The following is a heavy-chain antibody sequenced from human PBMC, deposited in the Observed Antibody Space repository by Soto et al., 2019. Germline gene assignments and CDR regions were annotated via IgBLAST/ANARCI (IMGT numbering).Heavy chain of an antibody. D-gene: IGHD6-13*01. CDR3: ARSYRIAAASYNWFDP. V-gene: IGHV5-10-1*01. CDR2: IDPSDSYT. CDR1: GYSFTIYW. J-gene: IGHJ5*02. Sequence: PGESMKISCKGAGYSFTIYWISWVREMPGKGLEWMGRIDPSDSYTNYSPSFQGHVTISADKSISTAYLQWSSLKASDTAMYYCARSYRIAAASYNWFDPWGQGTLVTVSS.